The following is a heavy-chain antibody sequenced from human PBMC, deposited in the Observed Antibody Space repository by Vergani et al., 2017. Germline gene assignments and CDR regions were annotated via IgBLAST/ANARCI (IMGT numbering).Heavy chain of an antibody. CDR1: GYTFTDHY. CDR2: VDPEDGET. D-gene: IGHD4-17*01. CDR3: ATPQTVTTGGMEV. J-gene: IGHJ6*02. V-gene: IGHV1-69-2*01. Sequence: VQLVQSGAEGKKPGATMKISCKVSGYTFTDHYMHWVKQAPGKGLEWMGLVDPEDGETIYAEKFKGRVTIAADTSTDTAHLELSSLRSEDTAVYYCATPQTVTTGGMEVWGQGTTVIVSS.